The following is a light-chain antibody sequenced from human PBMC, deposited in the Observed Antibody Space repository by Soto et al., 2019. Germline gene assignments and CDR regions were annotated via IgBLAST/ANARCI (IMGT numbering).Light chain of an antibody. V-gene: IGLV2-14*01. Sequence: VLAQPASVSGSPGQSITISCTGTSSDVGGYNYVSWYQQLPGKAPKLMIYDVSDRPSGVSNRFSGSKSGNTASLTISGLQAEDEADYYCSSYTSSSLYVFXTGTKVTVL. CDR3: SSYTSSSLYV. J-gene: IGLJ1*01. CDR2: DVS. CDR1: SSDVGGYNY.